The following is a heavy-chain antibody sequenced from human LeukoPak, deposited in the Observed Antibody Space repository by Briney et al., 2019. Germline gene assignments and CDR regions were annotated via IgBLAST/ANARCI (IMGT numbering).Heavy chain of an antibody. CDR1: GGSFSGYY. V-gene: IGHV4-34*01. CDR3: ARAERLWSPNDY. D-gene: IGHD5-18*01. Sequence: SETLSLTCAVYGGSFSGYYWSWIRQPPGKGLEWIGEINHSGSTNYNPSLKSRVTISVDTSKNQFSLKLSSVTAADTAVYYCARAERLWSPNDYWGQGTLVTASS. J-gene: IGHJ4*02. CDR2: INHSGST.